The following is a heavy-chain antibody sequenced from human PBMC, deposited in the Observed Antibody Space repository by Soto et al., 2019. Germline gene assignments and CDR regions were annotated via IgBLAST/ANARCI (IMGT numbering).Heavy chain of an antibody. CDR2: IDPSDSYT. Sequence: XDSLKISCKCSGYSFTSYWISLVRQMPGKGLEWMGRIDPSDSYTNYSPSFQGHVAISADKSISTAYLQWSSLKASDTAMYYCASRGVGQLVLYYGMDVWGQGTTVTVSS. CDR3: ASRGVGQLVLYYGMDV. V-gene: IGHV5-10-1*01. CDR1: GYSFTSYW. D-gene: IGHD6-13*01. J-gene: IGHJ6*02.